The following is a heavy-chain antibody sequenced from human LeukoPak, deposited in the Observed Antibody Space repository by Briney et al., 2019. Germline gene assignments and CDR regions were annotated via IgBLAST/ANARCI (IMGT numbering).Heavy chain of an antibody. D-gene: IGHD6-6*01. V-gene: IGHV1-2*06. CDR3: ARWLSAARRDGVGY. J-gene: IGHJ4*02. CDR2: VNPNSGGT. CDR1: GYTFTSYY. Sequence: ASVKVSCKASGYTFTSYYMHWVRQAPGQGLEWMGRVNPNSGGTNYAQKFQGRVTMTRDTSISTAYMELSRLRSDDTAVYYCARWLSAARRDGVGYWGQGTLVTVSS.